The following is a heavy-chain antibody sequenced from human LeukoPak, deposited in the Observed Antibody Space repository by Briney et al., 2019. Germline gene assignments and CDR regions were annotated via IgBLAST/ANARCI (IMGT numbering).Heavy chain of an antibody. V-gene: IGHV4-34*01. CDR1: GGSFSGYY. CDR2: INHSGST. J-gene: IGHJ4*02. Sequence: SETLSLTCAVYGGSFSGYYWSWIRQPPGKGLEWIGEINHSGSTNYKPSLKSRVTISVDTSKNQFSLKLSSVTAADTAVYYCARRMVVTAMFDYWGQGTLVTVSS. D-gene: IGHD2-21*02. CDR3: ARRMVVTAMFDY.